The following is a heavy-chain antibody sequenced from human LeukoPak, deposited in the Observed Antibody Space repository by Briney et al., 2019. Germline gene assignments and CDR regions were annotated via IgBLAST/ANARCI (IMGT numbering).Heavy chain of an antibody. D-gene: IGHD2-15*01. CDR3: ARDEVAYCSGGSCYDLAY. CDR1: GFTFSSYP. CDR2: ISYDGTNK. V-gene: IGHV3-30*04. J-gene: IGHJ4*02. Sequence: GSLRLSCAASGFTFSSYPMHWVRQAPGKGLAWVAIISYDGTNKYYADSVKGRFTISRDNSKNTLFLQMNGLRAEDTAVYYCARDEVAYCSGGSCYDLAYWGQGTLVTVSS.